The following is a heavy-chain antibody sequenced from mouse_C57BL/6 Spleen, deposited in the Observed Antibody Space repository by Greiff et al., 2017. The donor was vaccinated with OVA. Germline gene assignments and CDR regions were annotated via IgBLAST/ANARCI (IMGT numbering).Heavy chain of an antibody. D-gene: IGHD1-1*01. V-gene: IGHV1-81*01. Sequence: VQLQQSGAELARPGASVKLSCKASGYTFTSYGISWVKQRTEQGLEWIGEIYPRSGNTYYNEKFKGKATLTADKSSSTAYMELRSLTSEDSAVYFCARIYYYGSSYKDYAMDYWGQGTSVTVSS. CDR3: ARIYYYGSSYKDYAMDY. CDR1: GYTFTSYG. CDR2: IYPRSGNT. J-gene: IGHJ4*01.